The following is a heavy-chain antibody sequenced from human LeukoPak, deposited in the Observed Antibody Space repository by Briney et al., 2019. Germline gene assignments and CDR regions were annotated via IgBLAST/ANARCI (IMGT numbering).Heavy chain of an antibody. V-gene: IGHV4-39*01. CDR1: GGSISSSSYY. J-gene: IGHJ4*02. CDR2: IYYSGST. Sequence: SETLSLTCTVSGGSISSSSYYWGWIRQPPGKGLESIGSIYYSGSTYYTPSLKSRVTISVDTSKNQFSLKLISVTAADTAVYYCASQRDLYSSSWYFDYWGQGTLVTVSS. D-gene: IGHD6-13*01. CDR3: ASQRDLYSSSWYFDY.